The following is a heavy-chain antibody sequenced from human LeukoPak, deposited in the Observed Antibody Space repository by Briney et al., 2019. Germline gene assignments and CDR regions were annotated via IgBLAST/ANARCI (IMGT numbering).Heavy chain of an antibody. CDR2: ISGSGGTT. V-gene: IGHV3-23*01. Sequence: GGSLRPSCAASGFTFSSYAMSWVRQAPGKGLGWVSTISGSGGTTYYADSVKGRFTISRDNSKNTLYLQMNSLRAEGTAVYYCAKPVAGTGYFDYWGQGTLVTVSS. CDR1: GFTFSSYA. D-gene: IGHD6-19*01. CDR3: AKPVAGTGYFDY. J-gene: IGHJ4*02.